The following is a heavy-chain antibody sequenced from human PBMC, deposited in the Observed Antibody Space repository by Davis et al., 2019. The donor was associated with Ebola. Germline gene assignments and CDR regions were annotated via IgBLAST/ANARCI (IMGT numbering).Heavy chain of an antibody. CDR3: ARDRYYDSTGYTHFFDY. Sequence: GGSLRLSCAASGLSISLYWMSWVRQPPGKGLEWVAVIYSGGNRYYADSVKGRFTISRDNSKDTVYLQMNNLRVEDTAVYSCARDRYYDSTGYTHFFDYWGQETLVTVSS. J-gene: IGHJ4*02. D-gene: IGHD3-22*01. CDR2: IYSGGNR. CDR1: GLSISLYW. V-gene: IGHV3-53*01.